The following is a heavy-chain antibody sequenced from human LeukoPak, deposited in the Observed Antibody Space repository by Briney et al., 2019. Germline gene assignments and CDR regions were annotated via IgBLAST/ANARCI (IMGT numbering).Heavy chain of an antibody. CDR1: GGSISSGGSS. J-gene: IGHJ3*02. CDR2: IYHSGST. V-gene: IGHV4-30-2*01. D-gene: IGHD3-10*01. Sequence: SQTLFLTCAVSGGSISSGGSSWSWIRQPPGKGLEWIGYIYHSGSTYYNPSLKSRVTISVDRSKNQFSLRLSSVTAADTAVYYCARGLEGVDDAFDIWGQGTMVTVSS. CDR3: ARGLEGVDDAFDI.